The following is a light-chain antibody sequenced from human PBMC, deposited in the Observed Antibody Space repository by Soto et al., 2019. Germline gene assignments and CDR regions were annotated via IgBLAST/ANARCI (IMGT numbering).Light chain of an antibody. CDR1: SGPVSTSYY. Sequence: QTVVTQDPSFSVSPGGTVTLTCGLSSGPVSTSYYPSWYQQTPGQAPRTLIYSTNTRSSGVPDRFSGSIVGNKTALTITGAQADDESDYYCVLYMGSDVIFGGGTKLTVL. CDR2: STN. V-gene: IGLV8-61*01. J-gene: IGLJ2*01. CDR3: VLYMGSDVI.